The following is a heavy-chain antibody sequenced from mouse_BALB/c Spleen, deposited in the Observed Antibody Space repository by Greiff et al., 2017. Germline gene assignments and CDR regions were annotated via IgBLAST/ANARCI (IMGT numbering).Heavy chain of an antibody. J-gene: IGHJ2*01. V-gene: IGHV5-17*02. CDR3: ARSGTGASYYFDY. D-gene: IGHD4-1*01. Sequence: VQLKESGGGLVQPGGSRKLSCAASGFTFSSFGMHWVRQAPEKGLEWVAYISSGSSTIYYADTVKGRFTISRDNPKNTLFLQMTSLRSEDTAMYYCARSGTGASYYFDYWGQGTTLTVSS. CDR1: GFTFSSFG. CDR2: ISSGSSTI.